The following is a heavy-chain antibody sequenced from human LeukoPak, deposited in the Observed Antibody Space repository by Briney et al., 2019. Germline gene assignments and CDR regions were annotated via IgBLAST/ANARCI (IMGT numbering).Heavy chain of an antibody. CDR2: ISYDRSNE. CDR3: AKLVPAVDCSRTSCYGFDY. D-gene: IGHD2-2*01. Sequence: GGSLRLSCAASGFTFSRYGMHWVRQAPGKGLEWVAAISYDRSNEYYADSVKGRFTISRDNSKNTVYLQMSSLRAEDTALYYCAKLVPAVDCSRTSCYGFDYWGQGTLVTVSS. V-gene: IGHV3-30*18. J-gene: IGHJ4*02. CDR1: GFTFSRYG.